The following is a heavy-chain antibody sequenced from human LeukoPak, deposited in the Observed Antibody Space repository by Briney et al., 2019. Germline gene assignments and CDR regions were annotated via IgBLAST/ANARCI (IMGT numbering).Heavy chain of an antibody. CDR3: ARDGDYYGSGSYLDY. V-gene: IGHV1-2*02. J-gene: IGHJ4*02. D-gene: IGHD3-10*01. Sequence: GASVKVSCKASGYTFTGYYMHWVRQAPGQGLEWMGWINPNSGGTNYAQKLQGRVTMTTDTSTSTAYMELRSLRSDDTAVYYCARDGDYYGSGSYLDYWGQGTLVTVSS. CDR1: GYTFTGYY. CDR2: INPNSGGT.